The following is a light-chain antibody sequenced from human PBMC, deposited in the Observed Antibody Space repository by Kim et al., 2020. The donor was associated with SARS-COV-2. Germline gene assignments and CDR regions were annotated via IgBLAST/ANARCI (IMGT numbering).Light chain of an antibody. CDR3: HQYYSIHPYT. CDR1: QSILYSSNNKNY. V-gene: IGKV4-1*01. CDR2: WAS. Sequence: DLVMPQSPDSLAVSLGERATINCKSSQSILYSSNNKNYVAWYQQKPGQPPKLLIYWASTRESGVPDRFSGSGSGTDFTLTISSLQAEDVAVYYCHQYYSIHPYTFGGGTKVDIK. J-gene: IGKJ4*01.